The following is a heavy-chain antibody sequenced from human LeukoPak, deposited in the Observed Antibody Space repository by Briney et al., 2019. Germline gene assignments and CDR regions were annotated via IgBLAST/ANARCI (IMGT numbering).Heavy chain of an antibody. V-gene: IGHV4-39*07. CDR3: ARDRYYYDSSGPS. CDR2: IYYRGST. J-gene: IGHJ5*02. Sequence: SETLSLTCTVSGGSISSSSYYWGWIRQPPGKGLEWIGSIYYRGSTYYNPSLKSRVTISVDTSKNQFSLKLSSVTAADTAVYYCARDRYYYDSSGPSWGQGTLVTVSS. D-gene: IGHD3-22*01. CDR1: GGSISSSSYY.